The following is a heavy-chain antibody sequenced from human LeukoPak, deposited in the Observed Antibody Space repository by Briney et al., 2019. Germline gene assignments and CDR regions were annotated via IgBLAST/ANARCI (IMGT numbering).Heavy chain of an antibody. V-gene: IGHV4-38-2*02. D-gene: IGHD2-2*01. CDR2: MYHSGTT. CDR1: GYSISSGYY. CDR3: ARRVVVPAAIRHMDV. Sequence: SETLSLTCTVSGYSISSGYYWGWIRQPPGKGLEWIGSMYHSGTTYYNPSLRSRVTISVDTSKNQFSLKVNSVTAADTAVYYCARRVVVPAAIRHMDVWGKGTTVTVSS. J-gene: IGHJ6*03.